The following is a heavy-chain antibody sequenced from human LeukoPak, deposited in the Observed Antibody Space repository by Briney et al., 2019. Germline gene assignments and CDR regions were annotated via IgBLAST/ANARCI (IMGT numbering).Heavy chain of an antibody. J-gene: IGHJ3*02. CDR1: GFTFSSYS. Sequence: PGGSLRLSCAASGFTFSSYSMNWVRQAPGKGLEWVSSISTSSSYIYYADSVKGRFTISRDNTKNSLYLQMNSLRAEDTAVYYCATDLLGYSSGWYYAFDIWGQGTKVTVSS. CDR2: ISTSSSYI. D-gene: IGHD6-19*01. V-gene: IGHV3-21*01. CDR3: ATDLLGYSSGWYYAFDI.